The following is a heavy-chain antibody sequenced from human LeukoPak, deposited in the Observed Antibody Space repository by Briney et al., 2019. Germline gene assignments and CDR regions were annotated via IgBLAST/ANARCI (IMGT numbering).Heavy chain of an antibody. Sequence: PSETLSLTCTVSGGSISSGDYYWSWIRQPPGKGLEWIGYIYYSGSTYYNPSLKSRVTISVDTSKNQFSLKLSSETAADTAVYYCARVIQGSSALMVFDYWGQGTLVTVSS. CDR3: ARVIQGSSALMVFDY. CDR2: IYYSGST. J-gene: IGHJ4*02. CDR1: GGSISSGDYY. V-gene: IGHV4-30-4*08. D-gene: IGHD6-6*01.